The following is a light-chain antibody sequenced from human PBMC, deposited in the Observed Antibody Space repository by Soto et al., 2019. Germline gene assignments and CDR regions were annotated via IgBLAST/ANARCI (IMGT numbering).Light chain of an antibody. Sequence: AIQLTQSPSSLSASVGDRVTITCRASQGISSALAWCQQKPGKAPKLLIYDASSLESGVPSRFSGSGSGTDFTLTISSLQPEDFATYYCQQFNNYPPTFGGGTKVEIK. V-gene: IGKV1D-13*01. CDR1: QGISSA. CDR2: DAS. CDR3: QQFNNYPPT. J-gene: IGKJ4*01.